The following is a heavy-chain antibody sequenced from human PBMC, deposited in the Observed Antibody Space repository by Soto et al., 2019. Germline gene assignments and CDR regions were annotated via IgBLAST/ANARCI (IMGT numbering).Heavy chain of an antibody. V-gene: IGHV4-30-4*01. CDR1: GGSISSGDYY. D-gene: IGHD3-3*01. J-gene: IGHJ4*02. CDR2: IYYSGST. Sequence: SETLSLTCTVSGGSISSGDYYWSWIRQPPGKGLEWIGYIYYSGSTYYNPSLKSRVTISVDTSKNQFSLKLSSVTAADTAVYYCARSISSSYDFWSGYSLPYYFDYWGQGTLVTVSS. CDR3: ARSISSSYDFWSGYSLPYYFDY.